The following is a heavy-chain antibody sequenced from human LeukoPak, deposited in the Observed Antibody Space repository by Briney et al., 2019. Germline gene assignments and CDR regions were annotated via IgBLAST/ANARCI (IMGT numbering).Heavy chain of an antibody. D-gene: IGHD2-2*01. CDR2: IYYSGST. V-gene: IGHV4-31*11. Sequence: SETLSLTCAVSGGSISSGGYYWSWIRQRPGKGLEWIGYIYYSGSTYYNPSLKSRVTISVDTSKNQFSLKLSSVTAADTAVYYCARSSTRWFDPWGQGTLVTVSS. CDR3: ARSSTRWFDP. J-gene: IGHJ5*02. CDR1: GGSISSGGYY.